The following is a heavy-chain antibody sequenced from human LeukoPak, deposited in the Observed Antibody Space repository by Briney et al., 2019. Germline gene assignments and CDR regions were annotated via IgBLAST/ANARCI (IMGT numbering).Heavy chain of an antibody. CDR1: GFSFSSSE. V-gene: IGHV3-23*01. D-gene: IGHD4/OR15-4a*01. CDR2: ISASGGST. J-gene: IGHJ4*02. CDR3: AKAPGTNSPLDY. Sequence: GGSLRLSCAASGFSFSSSEMNWVRQAPGKGLEWVSVISASGGSTYYADSVKGRFTISRDNSKNTLSLQMNSLRAEDTALYYCAKAPGTNSPLDYWGQGTLVTVSS.